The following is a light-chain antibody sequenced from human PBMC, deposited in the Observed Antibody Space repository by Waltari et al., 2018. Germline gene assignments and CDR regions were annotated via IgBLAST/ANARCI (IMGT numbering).Light chain of an antibody. CDR2: DVS. V-gene: IGLV2-14*01. J-gene: IGLJ3*02. CDR1: SSDVGGYNY. Sequence: QSALTQPASVSGSPGQSITLSCTGSSSDVGGYNYVSWYQQYPNEPPQVIIFDVSNRPSGISNRFSGSKSGNTASLTISSLQAGDEADYYCSSYTSSALWVFGGGTKLTVL. CDR3: SSYTSSALWV.